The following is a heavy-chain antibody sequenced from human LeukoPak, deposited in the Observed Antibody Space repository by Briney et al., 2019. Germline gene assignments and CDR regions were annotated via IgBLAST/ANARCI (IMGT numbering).Heavy chain of an antibody. CDR2: IYSGGTT. CDR3: ATRFSEQP. Sequence: GGSLRLSCAASGFTVSGNYMSWVRQFPGKGLEWVSVIYSGGTTNYADSVKGRFTISRDYSKNTLCLQMNSLRPEDTAVYYCATRFSEQPWGQGTLVTVSS. V-gene: IGHV3-66*02. CDR1: GFTVSGNY. D-gene: IGHD3-3*01. J-gene: IGHJ4*02.